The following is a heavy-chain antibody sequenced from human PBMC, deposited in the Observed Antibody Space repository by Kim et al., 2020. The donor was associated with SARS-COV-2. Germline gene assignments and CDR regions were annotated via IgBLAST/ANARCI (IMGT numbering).Heavy chain of an antibody. CDR2: K. Sequence: KAYADSVKGRFTISRDNSKNTLYLQMNSLRAEDTAVYYCARGDWDAFDIWGQGTMVTVSS. CDR3: ARGDWDAFDI. V-gene: IGHV3-33*01. J-gene: IGHJ3*02. D-gene: IGHD3-9*01.